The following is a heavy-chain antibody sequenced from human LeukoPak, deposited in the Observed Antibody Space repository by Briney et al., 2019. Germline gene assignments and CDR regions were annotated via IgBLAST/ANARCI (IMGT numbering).Heavy chain of an antibody. CDR2: IYTSGTT. CDR3: ARAPDYYYYYMDV. V-gene: IGHV4-61*02. CDR1: GGSISSGSYY. Sequence: PSETLSLTCTVSGGSISSGSYYWSWIRQPAGKGLEWIGRIYTSGTTKYNPSLKSRVTISVDTSKNQFSLKLTSVTAADTAVYYCARAPDYYYYYMDVWGKGTTVTISS. J-gene: IGHJ6*03.